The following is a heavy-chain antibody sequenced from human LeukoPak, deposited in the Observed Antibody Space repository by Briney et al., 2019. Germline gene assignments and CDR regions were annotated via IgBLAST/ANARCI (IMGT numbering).Heavy chain of an antibody. CDR3: ARDIRVWSGYYPFDY. Sequence: GASVKVSCKASGYTFTSYGISWVRQAPGQRLEWMGWISAYNGNTNYAQKLQGRVTMTTDTSTSTAYMELRSLRSDDTAVYCCARDIRVWSGYYPFDYWGQGTLVTVSS. D-gene: IGHD3-3*01. J-gene: IGHJ4*02. V-gene: IGHV1-18*01. CDR2: ISAYNGNT. CDR1: GYTFTSYG.